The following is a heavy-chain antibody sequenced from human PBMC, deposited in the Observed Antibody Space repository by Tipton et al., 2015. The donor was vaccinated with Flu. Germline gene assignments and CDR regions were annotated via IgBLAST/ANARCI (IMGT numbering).Heavy chain of an antibody. Sequence: QLVQSGAEVKKPGASVRVSCKASGYIFITYYIHWVRQAPGQGLEWMGMINPSGGSTSYAQKFQGRVTMTRDTSTSTVYMELSSLRSEDTAAYFCARNVGSGFDHWGQGSLVTVSS. V-gene: IGHV1-46*01. D-gene: IGHD3-10*01. CDR1: GYIFITYY. CDR3: ARNVGSGFDH. CDR2: INPSGGST. J-gene: IGHJ4*02.